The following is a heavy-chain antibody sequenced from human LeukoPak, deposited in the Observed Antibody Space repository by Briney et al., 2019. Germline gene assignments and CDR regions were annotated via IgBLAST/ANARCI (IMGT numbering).Heavy chain of an antibody. J-gene: IGHJ3*02. Sequence: PGGSLRLSCVASGFAFSSYSMNWVRQAPGKGLEWVSFISSGSSYIYYADSVKGRFTISRDNAKNSLYLQMNSLRAEDTAVYYCAREGRHDAFDIWGQGTMVTVSS. CDR1: GFAFSSYS. V-gene: IGHV3-21*01. CDR2: ISSGSSYI. CDR3: AREGRHDAFDI.